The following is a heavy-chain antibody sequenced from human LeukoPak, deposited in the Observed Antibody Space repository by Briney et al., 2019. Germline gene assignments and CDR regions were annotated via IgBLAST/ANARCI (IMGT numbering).Heavy chain of an antibody. CDR2: ISYDGSNK. J-gene: IGHJ4*02. CDR1: GFTFSSYA. Sequence: PGRSLRLSCAASGFTFSSYAMHWVRQAPGKGLEWVAVISYDGSNKYYADSVKGRFTISRDNSKNTLYLQMNSLRAEDTAVYYFARALNTRYTAMVFGYGGQGPLFPVSA. CDR3: ARALNTRYTAMVFGY. D-gene: IGHD5-18*01. V-gene: IGHV3-30-3*01.